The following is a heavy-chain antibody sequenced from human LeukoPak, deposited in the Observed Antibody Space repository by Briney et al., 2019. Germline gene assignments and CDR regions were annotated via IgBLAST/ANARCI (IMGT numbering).Heavy chain of an antibody. CDR2: INHSGST. CDR1: GGSFSGYY. V-gene: IGHV4-34*01. CDR3: ARRTAMVLNY. Sequence: SETLSLTCAVYGGSFSGYYWSWIRQPPGKGLEWIGEINHSGSTNYNPSLKSRVTISVDTSKNQFSLKLSSVTAADTAVYYCARRTAMVLNYWGQGTLDTVSS. D-gene: IGHD5-18*01. J-gene: IGHJ4*02.